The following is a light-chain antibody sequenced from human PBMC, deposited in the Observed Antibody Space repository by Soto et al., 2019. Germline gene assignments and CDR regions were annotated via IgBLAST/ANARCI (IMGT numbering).Light chain of an antibody. J-gene: IGKJ3*01. CDR3: QQYDNLPRT. Sequence: DIQMTQSPSSLSASVGDRVTITCQASQDISNYLNWYQQKPGKAPKLLIYDASNLETGVPSRFSGSGSGTDFTFTISSLQPEAIATYYCQQYDNLPRTFGPGTKVDIK. V-gene: IGKV1-33*01. CDR2: DAS. CDR1: QDISNY.